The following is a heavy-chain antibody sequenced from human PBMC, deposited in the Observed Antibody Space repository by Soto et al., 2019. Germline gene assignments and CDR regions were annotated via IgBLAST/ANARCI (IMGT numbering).Heavy chain of an antibody. CDR3: AKDLRDIVVVVDATRVPLDY. V-gene: IGHV3-23*01. CDR1: GFTFSSYA. D-gene: IGHD2-15*01. J-gene: IGHJ4*02. CDR2: ISGSGGST. Sequence: GGSLRLSCAASGFTFSSYAMSWVRQAPGKGLEWVSAISGSGGSTYYADSVKGRFTISRDNSKNTLYLQMNSLRAEDTAVYYCAKDLRDIVVVVDATRVPLDYWGQGTLVTVSS.